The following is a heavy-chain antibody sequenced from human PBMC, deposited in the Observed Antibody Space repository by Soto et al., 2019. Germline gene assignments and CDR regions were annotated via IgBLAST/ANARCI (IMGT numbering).Heavy chain of an antibody. CDR1: GFTFSSYG. V-gene: IGHV3-33*01. CDR3: ASGLLWFGESNRCCFAS. D-gene: IGHD3-10*01. Sequence: QLQLVESGGGVLQPGRSLTLSCAASGFTFSSYGMHRVRQAPATRLELVAVIWHYGSNKYYADSVKGRFTISRDNSKNTVYLQLNSVRAADTSVYYGASGLLWFGESNRCCFASWGKGT. J-gene: IGHJ3*02. CDR2: IWHYGSNK.